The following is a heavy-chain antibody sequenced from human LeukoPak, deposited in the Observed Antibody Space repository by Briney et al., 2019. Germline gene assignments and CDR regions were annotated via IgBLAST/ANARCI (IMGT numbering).Heavy chain of an antibody. CDR2: ISYDGSYK. V-gene: IGHV3-30*04. Sequence: GGSLRLSCAASGFTFSSYAMHWVRQAPGKGLEWVAIISYDGSYKYYANSVKGRFTISRDNPKNTLSLQVNTLRAEDTAVYYCARRESSGWYVDYWGQGTLVTVSS. CDR3: ARRESSGWYVDY. CDR1: GFTFSSYA. J-gene: IGHJ4*02. D-gene: IGHD6-19*01.